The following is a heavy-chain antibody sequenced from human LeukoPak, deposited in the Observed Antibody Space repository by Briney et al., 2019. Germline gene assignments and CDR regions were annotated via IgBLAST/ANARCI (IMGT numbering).Heavy chain of an antibody. CDR1: GGSFSGYY. J-gene: IGHJ4*02. D-gene: IGHD6-13*01. Sequence: SETLSLTCAVYGGSFSGYYWSWIRQPPGKGLEWIGSIYYSGSTYYNPSLKSRVTISVDTSKNQFSLKLSSVTAADTAVYYCARHPSSSWYSHYFDYWGQGTLVTVSS. V-gene: IGHV4-34*01. CDR2: IYYSGST. CDR3: ARHPSSSWYSHYFDY.